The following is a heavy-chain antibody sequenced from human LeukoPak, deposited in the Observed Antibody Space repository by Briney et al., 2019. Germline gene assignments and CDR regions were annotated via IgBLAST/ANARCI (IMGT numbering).Heavy chain of an antibody. CDR2: ISWDGGST. D-gene: IGHD5-24*01. CDR1: GFTFDDYA. J-gene: IGHJ4*02. Sequence: PGGSLRLSCAVSGFTFDDYAMHWVRQAPGKGLEWVSLISWDGGSTYYADSVKGRFTISRDNGKNSLYLQMNSLRAEDTALYYCAKGGGLQWPSAYYFDYWGQGALVTVSS. V-gene: IGHV3-43D*03. CDR3: AKGGGLQWPSAYYFDY.